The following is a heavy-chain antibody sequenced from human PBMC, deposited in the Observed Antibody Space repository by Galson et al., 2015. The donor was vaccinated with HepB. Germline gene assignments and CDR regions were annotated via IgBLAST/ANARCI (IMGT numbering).Heavy chain of an antibody. CDR2: ISSSSSTI. CDR3: AGAAAADYYYHGMDV. D-gene: IGHD6-13*01. V-gene: IGHV3-48*04. Sequence: SLRLSCAASGFTFSSYSMNWVRQAPGKGLEWVSYISSSSSTIYYADSVKGRFTISRDNAKNSLYLQMNSLRAEDTAVYYCAGAAAADYYYHGMDVWGQGTTVTVSS. CDR1: GFTFSSYS. J-gene: IGHJ6*02.